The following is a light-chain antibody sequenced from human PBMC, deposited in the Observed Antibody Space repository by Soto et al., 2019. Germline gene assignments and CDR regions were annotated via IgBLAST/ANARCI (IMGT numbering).Light chain of an antibody. CDR3: FSYASTGTSVV. CDR1: SSDVGSYNL. Sequence: QSVLTQPASVSGSPGQSITISCTGTSSDVGSYNLVSWYQQHPGKAPKLMIYEVTKRPSGVSNRFSGSKSGNTASLTISGLQAEDEADYYCFSYASTGTSVVFGGGTKLTVL. J-gene: IGLJ2*01. V-gene: IGLV2-23*02. CDR2: EVT.